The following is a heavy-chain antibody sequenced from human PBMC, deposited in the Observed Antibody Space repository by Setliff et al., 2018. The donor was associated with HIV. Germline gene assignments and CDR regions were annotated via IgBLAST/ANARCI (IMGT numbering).Heavy chain of an antibody. CDR2: ISAYNGNT. CDR3: ARLASGGWPLEVFDI. V-gene: IGHV1-18*01. D-gene: IGHD2-15*01. J-gene: IGHJ3*02. Sequence: GASVQVSCQASGYTFTHYVIRWVRQAPGQGLEYLGWISAYNGNTNYAQKVQGRITMTTDASTSTVDMELRSLPSDDTDVYYCARLASGGWPLEVFDIWVQGTMVTVSS. CDR1: GYTFTHYV.